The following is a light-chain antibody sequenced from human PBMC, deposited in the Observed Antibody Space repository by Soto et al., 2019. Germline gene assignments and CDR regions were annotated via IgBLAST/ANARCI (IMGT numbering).Light chain of an antibody. CDR2: SND. V-gene: IGLV1-44*01. CDR1: SSNMRTNT. CDR3: AAWDDSLAWV. Sequence: QSVLTQPPSASGTPGQTGSISCSGTSSNMRTNTVNWYQHLPGTPPKLIIYSNDQRPSGVPDRFSASKSGTSASLAINGLQSADEAVYYCAAWDDSLAWVFGGGTQLTVL. J-gene: IGLJ3*02.